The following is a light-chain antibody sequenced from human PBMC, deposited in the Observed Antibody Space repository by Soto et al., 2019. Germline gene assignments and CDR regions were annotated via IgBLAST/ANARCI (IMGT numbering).Light chain of an antibody. CDR1: QGISSY. Sequence: DIQLTQSPSFLSASVGDRVTITCRASQGISSYLAWYPQKPGKAPKLLIYAASTLQSWVPSRFSGSGSGTEFTLSISSMQPEEFTKYYCQQLNSYPITFGQGTRVYIK. CDR2: AAS. CDR3: QQLNSYPIT. J-gene: IGKJ5*01. V-gene: IGKV1-9*01.